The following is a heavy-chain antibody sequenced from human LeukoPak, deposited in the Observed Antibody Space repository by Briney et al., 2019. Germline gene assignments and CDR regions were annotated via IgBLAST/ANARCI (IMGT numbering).Heavy chain of an antibody. Sequence: GGSLRLSCAASGFTFSSYSMNWVRQAPGKGLEWVSSISSSSSYIYYADSVKGRFTISRDNAKNSLYLQMNSLRAEDTAVYYCARALQYSGSYSIRDYWGQGTLVTVSS. J-gene: IGHJ4*02. CDR1: GFTFSSYS. V-gene: IGHV3-21*01. CDR3: ARALQYSGSYSIRDY. D-gene: IGHD1-26*01. CDR2: ISSSSSYI.